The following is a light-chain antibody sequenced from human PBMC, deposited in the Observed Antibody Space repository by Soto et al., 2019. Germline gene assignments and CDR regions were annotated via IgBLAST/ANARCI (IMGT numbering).Light chain of an antibody. J-gene: IGKJ4*01. V-gene: IGKV3D-20*01. CDR1: QNIPSIY. Sequence: EIVLTQSPASLSLSPGERATLSCGASQNIPSIYLAWYQLKPGLAPRLLIYDTSIRATGIPDRFTGSGSGTDFPLTSTRLEPEDFAVCYCQQYDTSLTFGGGTKLEI. CDR3: QQYDTSLT. CDR2: DTS.